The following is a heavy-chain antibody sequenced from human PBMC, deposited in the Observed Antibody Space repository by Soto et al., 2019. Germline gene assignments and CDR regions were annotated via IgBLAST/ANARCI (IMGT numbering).Heavy chain of an antibody. CDR3: ARGKQQLVRGWFDP. Sequence: ASVKVSCKASGYTFTSYGISWVRQATGQGLEWMGWMNPNSGNTGYAQKFQGRVTMTRNTSISTAYMELSSLRSEDTAVYYCARGKQQLVRGWFDPWGQGTLVTSPQ. CDR2: MNPNSGNT. J-gene: IGHJ5*02. D-gene: IGHD6-13*01. V-gene: IGHV1-8*02. CDR1: GYTFTSYG.